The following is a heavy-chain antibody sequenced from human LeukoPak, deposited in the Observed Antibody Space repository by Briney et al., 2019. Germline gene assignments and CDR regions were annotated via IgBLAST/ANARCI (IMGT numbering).Heavy chain of an antibody. CDR2: INPNSGGT. V-gene: IGHV1-2*02. Sequence: ASVKVSCKASGYTFTGYYMYWVRQAPGQGLEWMGWINPNSGGTNYAQKFQGRVTMTRDTSISTAYMELSGLRSDDTAVYYCARGVLRIQLWYPTTPGFDPWGQGTLVTASS. CDR3: ARGVLRIQLWYPTTPGFDP. J-gene: IGHJ5*02. CDR1: GYTFTGYY. D-gene: IGHD5-18*01.